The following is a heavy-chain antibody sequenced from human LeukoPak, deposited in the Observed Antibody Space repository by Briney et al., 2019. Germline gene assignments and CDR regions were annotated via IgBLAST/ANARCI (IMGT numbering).Heavy chain of an antibody. V-gene: IGHV4-34*01. Sequence: NTSETLSLTCAVYGGSFSGYYWSWIRQPPGKWLEWIGEINHSGSTNYNPSLKSRVTISVDTSKNQFSLKLSSVTAADTAVYYCARGGDTAFDSWGQGTLVTASS. CDR2: INHSGST. CDR1: GGSFSGYY. CDR3: ARGGDTAFDS. J-gene: IGHJ4*02. D-gene: IGHD5-18*01.